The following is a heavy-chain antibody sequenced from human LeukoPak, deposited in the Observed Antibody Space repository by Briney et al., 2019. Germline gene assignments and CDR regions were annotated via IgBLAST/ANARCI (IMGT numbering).Heavy chain of an antibody. J-gene: IGHJ5*02. V-gene: IGHV1-2*02. CDR1: GYTFTGYY. D-gene: IGHD3-3*01. CDR3: ARGPNYDFWSGYWFDP. Sequence: ASVKVSCKASGYTFTGYYMHWVRQAPGQGLEWMGWINPNSGGTNYTQKFQGRVTMTRDTSISTAYMELSRLRSDDTAVYYCARGPNYDFWSGYWFDPWGQGTLVTVSS. CDR2: INPNSGGT.